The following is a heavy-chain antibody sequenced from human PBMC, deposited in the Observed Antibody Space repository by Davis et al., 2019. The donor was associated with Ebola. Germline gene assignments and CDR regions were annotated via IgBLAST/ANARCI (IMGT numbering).Heavy chain of an antibody. Sequence: GESLKISCASSGFTFSTYAMSWVRQAPGKGPEWVSAISGSGASTYYADSVKGRFTISRDNSKKTLYLQMNSLRAENTAVYYCAKDVATYYDFWSGYMRSYYGMDVWGQGTTVTVSS. CDR2: ISGSGAST. CDR3: AKDVATYYDFWSGYMRSYYGMDV. D-gene: IGHD3-3*01. CDR1: GFTFSTYA. J-gene: IGHJ6*02. V-gene: IGHV3-23*01.